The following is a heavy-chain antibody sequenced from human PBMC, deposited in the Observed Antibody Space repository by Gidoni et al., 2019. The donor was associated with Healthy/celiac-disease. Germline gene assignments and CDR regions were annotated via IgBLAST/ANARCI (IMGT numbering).Heavy chain of an antibody. J-gene: IGHJ6*03. Sequence: TVSGGSISRGGYYWSWIRQHPGKGLEWIGYIYYSGSTYYNPSLKSRVTISVDTSKNQFSLKLSSVTAADTAVYYCARGISGVGGVYYYYYMDVWGKGTTVTVSS. CDR3: ARGISGVGGVYYYYYMDV. CDR2: IYYSGST. D-gene: IGHD3-16*01. CDR1: GGSISRGGYY. V-gene: IGHV4-31*03.